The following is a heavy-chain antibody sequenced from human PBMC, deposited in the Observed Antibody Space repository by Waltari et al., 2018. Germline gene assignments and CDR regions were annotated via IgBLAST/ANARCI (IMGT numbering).Heavy chain of an antibody. V-gene: IGHV4-39*01. CDR1: GGSISSSSYY. CDR2: ISYSGST. D-gene: IGHD3-3*01. J-gene: IGHJ4*02. Sequence: QLQLQESGPGLVKPSETLSLTCTVSGGSISSSSYYWGWIRQPPGKGLEWIGSISYSGSTYYNPSLKSRVTISVDTSKNQFSLKLSSVTAADTAVYYCATLVVTIFGVVKDYWGQGTLVTVSS. CDR3: ATLVVTIFGVVKDY.